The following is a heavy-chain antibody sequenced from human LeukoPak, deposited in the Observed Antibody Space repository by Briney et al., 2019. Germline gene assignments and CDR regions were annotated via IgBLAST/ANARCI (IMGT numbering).Heavy chain of an antibody. CDR1: GGSISSSSYY. Sequence: PSGTLSLTYTVSGGSISSSSYYWGWIRQPPGKGLEWIGSIYYSGSTYYNPSLKSRVTISVDTSKNQFSLKLSSVTAADTAVYYCARARRDYDFWSGYNSDPHYYYMDVWGKGTTVTVSS. CDR3: ARARRDYDFWSGYNSDPHYYYMDV. J-gene: IGHJ6*03. V-gene: IGHV4-39*07. D-gene: IGHD3-3*01. CDR2: IYYSGST.